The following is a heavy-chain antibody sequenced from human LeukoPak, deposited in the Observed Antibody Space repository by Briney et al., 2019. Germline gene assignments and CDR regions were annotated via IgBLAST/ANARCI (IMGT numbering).Heavy chain of an antibody. Sequence: KSSKTLSLTCTVSGGSISSYYWSWIRQPPGKGLEWIGYIYYSGSTNYNPSLKSRVTMSVDTSKNQFSLKLSSVTAADTAVYYCARDFRNSGSYTDSPGYDYWGQGTLVTVSS. D-gene: IGHD1-26*01. J-gene: IGHJ4*02. V-gene: IGHV4-59*12. CDR1: GGSISSYY. CDR2: IYYSGST. CDR3: ARDFRNSGSYTDSPGYDY.